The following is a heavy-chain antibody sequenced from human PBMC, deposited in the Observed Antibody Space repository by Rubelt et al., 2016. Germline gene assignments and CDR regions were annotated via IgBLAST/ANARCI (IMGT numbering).Heavy chain of an antibody. J-gene: IGHJ1*01. CDR2: IIPILGIA. CDR3: ARDTEPYCSGGSCYEYFQH. Sequence: QVQLVQSGAEVKKPGSSVKVSCKASGGTFSSYAISWVRQAPGQGLEWMGGIIPILGIANYAQKFQGRVTITADKSTSTAYMELSSLRSEDTAVYYCARDTEPYCSGGSCYEYFQHWGQGTLVTVSS. CDR1: GGTFSSYA. V-gene: IGHV1-69*10. D-gene: IGHD2-15*01.